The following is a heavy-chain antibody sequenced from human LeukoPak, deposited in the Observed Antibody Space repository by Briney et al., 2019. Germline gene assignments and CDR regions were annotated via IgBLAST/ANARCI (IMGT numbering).Heavy chain of an antibody. CDR3: AKSRHPYNWNDGAFFDY. CDR1: GFTFSSYA. V-gene: IGHV3-30*18. CDR2: ISYDGSNK. J-gene: IGHJ4*02. Sequence: PGGSLRLSCAASGFTFSSYAMHWVRQAPGKGLDWVAVISYDGSNKYYADSVRGRFTISRDNSKNTLYLHMNSLRPEDTAVYYCAKSRHPYNWNDGAFFDYWGQGTLVTVSS. D-gene: IGHD1-20*01.